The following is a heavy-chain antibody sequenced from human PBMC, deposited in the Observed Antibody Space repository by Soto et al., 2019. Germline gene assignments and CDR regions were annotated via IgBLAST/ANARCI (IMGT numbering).Heavy chain of an antibody. J-gene: IGHJ4*02. D-gene: IGHD6-13*01. V-gene: IGHV2-5*02. CDR3: AATRPGYSSSTFDY. Sequence: QITLKESGPTLVKPTQTLTLTCTFSGFSLSTSGVGVGWIRQPPGKALEWLALIYWDDDKRYSPSLKSRLTITKDTSQNQVVLTTTNMDPVDTATYYWAATRPGYSSSTFDYWGQGTLVTVSS. CDR2: IYWDDDK. CDR1: GFSLSTSGVG.